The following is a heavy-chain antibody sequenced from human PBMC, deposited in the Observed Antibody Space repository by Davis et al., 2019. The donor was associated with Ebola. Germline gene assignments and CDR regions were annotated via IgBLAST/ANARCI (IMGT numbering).Heavy chain of an antibody. J-gene: IGHJ6*03. CDR1: GFTFSSYA. CDR3: ARDFGPWRTNYYYYMDV. D-gene: IGHD3-3*01. Sequence: GESLKISCAASGFTFSSYAMHWVRQAPGKGLEWVSSISSSSSYIYYADSVKGRFTISRDNAKNSLYLQMNSLRAEDTAVYYCARDFGPWRTNYYYYMDVWGKGTTVTVSS. V-gene: IGHV3-21*01. CDR2: ISSSSSYI.